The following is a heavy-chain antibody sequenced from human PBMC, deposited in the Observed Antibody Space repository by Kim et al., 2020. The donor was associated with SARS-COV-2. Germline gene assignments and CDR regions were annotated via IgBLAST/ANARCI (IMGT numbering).Heavy chain of an antibody. J-gene: IGHJ4*02. CDR2: ISGSGGST. Sequence: GGSLRLSCAASGFTFSSYAMSWVRQAPGKGLEWVSAISGSGGSTYYADSVKGRFTISRDNSKNTLYLQMNSLRAEDTAVYYCATRNYDILTGYLMFSQQSAVDYWGQGTLVTVSS. V-gene: IGHV3-23*01. CDR3: ATRNYDILTGYLMFSQQSAVDY. D-gene: IGHD3-9*01. CDR1: GFTFSSYA.